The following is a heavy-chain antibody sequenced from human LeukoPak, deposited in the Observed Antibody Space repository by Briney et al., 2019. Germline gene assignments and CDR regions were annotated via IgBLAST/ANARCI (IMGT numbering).Heavy chain of an antibody. CDR1: GFTFKNAW. CDR2: IKSKTDGEST. V-gene: IGHV3-15*01. J-gene: IGHJ4*02. CDR3: TTEGYCTSTNCYAADY. D-gene: IGHD2-2*01. Sequence: PGGSLRLSCVASGFTFKNAWMSWVRQAPGKGLKWVGRIKSKTDGESTDYAAPVKGRFTISRDDSKNTLYLQMNSLKTEDTALYYCTTEGYCTSTNCYAADYWGQGTLVTVSS.